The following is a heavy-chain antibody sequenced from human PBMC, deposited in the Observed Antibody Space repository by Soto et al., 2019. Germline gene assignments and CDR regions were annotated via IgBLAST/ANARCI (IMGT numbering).Heavy chain of an antibody. V-gene: IGHV2-5*02. J-gene: IGHJ3*02. D-gene: IGHD3-10*01. Sequence: HITLKESDPTLVKPSQPLTLTCASLGLSLSTSGVGVSWILQRQGQALEWLALIYWDDDKRYSPSKKIRLTTTKDTPKNQVVLTVTNIDPVDTATYCGAHRRLYGYASDIWRQGRMVTVSS. CDR1: GLSLSTSGVG. CDR2: IYWDDDK. CDR3: AHRRLYGYASDI.